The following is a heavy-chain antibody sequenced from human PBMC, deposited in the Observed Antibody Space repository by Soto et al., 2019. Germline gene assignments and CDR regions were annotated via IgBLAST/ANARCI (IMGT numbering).Heavy chain of an antibody. CDR3: AKARDLTWVRTPFDY. CDR1: GFFFSSYT. J-gene: IGHJ4*02. CDR2: FSATSEDT. D-gene: IGHD1-26*01. Sequence: EVQLLESGGGLVQPGGSLRLSCVGSGFFFSSYTMTWVRQAPGKGLEWVSSFSATSEDTYYADSVRGRFTISRDNSKNPPSPQINSLTAEDTAMEYCAKARDLTWVRTPFDYWGQGPLV. V-gene: IGHV3-23*01.